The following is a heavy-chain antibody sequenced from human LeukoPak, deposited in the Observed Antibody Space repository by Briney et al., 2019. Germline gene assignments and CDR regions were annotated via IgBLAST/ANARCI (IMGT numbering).Heavy chain of an antibody. J-gene: IGHJ6*03. CDR3: ARATTIFGVEDYYMDV. CDR1: GGSISSYY. Sequence: PSETLSLTCTVSGGSISSYYWSWIRQHPGKGLEWIGYIYYSGSTNYNPSLKSRVTISVDTSKNQFSLKLSSVTAADTAVYYCARATTIFGVEDYYMDVWGSGITVIVSS. V-gene: IGHV4-59*01. D-gene: IGHD3-3*01. CDR2: IYYSGST.